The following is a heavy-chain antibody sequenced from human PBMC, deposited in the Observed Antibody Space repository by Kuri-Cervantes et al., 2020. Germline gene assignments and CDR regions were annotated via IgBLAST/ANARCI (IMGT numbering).Heavy chain of an antibody. J-gene: IGHJ4*02. V-gene: IGHV3-74*01. D-gene: IGHD4-23*01. Sequence: GESLKISCAASGLTFSGYWMHWFRQAPGEGLVWVSRIHSDGTSTNYADSVKGRFTTSIDNAKNMLYLQMDSLRVEDTAVYYCARVWDYSGNPWYFDYWGRGTLVTVSS. CDR2: IHSDGTST. CDR3: ARVWDYSGNPWYFDY. CDR1: GLTFSGYW.